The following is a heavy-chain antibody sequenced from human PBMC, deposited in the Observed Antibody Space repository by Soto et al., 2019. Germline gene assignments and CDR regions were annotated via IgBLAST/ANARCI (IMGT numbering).Heavy chain of an antibody. CDR1: GFTFSSYW. V-gene: IGHV3-7*03. D-gene: IGHD5-18*01. J-gene: IGHJ4*02. CDR3: ARRPWIQPWPPLDY. CDR2: IKPDGSEK. Sequence: EVQLVESGGGLVQPGGSLRLSCAASGFTFSSYWMSWVRQAPGKGLEWVVNIKPDGSEKCYVDSVKGRFTISRDHAMNSLFLQMNSLRVEVTAVYYCARRPWIQPWPPLDYWGQGTLVTVSS.